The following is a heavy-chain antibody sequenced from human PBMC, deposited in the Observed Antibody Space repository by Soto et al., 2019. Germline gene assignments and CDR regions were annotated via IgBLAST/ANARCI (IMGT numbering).Heavy chain of an antibody. V-gene: IGHV4-4*07. CDR1: GGSISGYF. D-gene: IGHD3-22*01. CDR2: IYSSGST. J-gene: IGHJ3*02. Sequence: LSLTCTVSGGSISGYFWSWIRQPAGKGLDWIGRIYSSGSTNYNPSLNSRITMSVDTSKNQFSLKLSSVSAADTAVYYCARAYDSNGNHAFDIWGQGTLVTVS. CDR3: ARAYDSNGNHAFDI.